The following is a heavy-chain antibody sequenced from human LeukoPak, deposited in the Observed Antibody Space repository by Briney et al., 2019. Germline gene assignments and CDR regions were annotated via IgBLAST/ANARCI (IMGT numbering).Heavy chain of an antibody. D-gene: IGHD2-8*02. CDR1: GGSISTSGYY. CDR2: IYYSGTT. CDR3: ARSLGYCTGATCYSFDS. V-gene: IGHV4-39*01. Sequence: SETLSLTCTVSGGSISTSGYYWGWIRQPPGKGLEWIGIIYYSGTTYYNQSLKSRVTISVDTSKNQFSLTVNSVTAADTAVYYCARSLGYCTGATCYSFDSWGQGTLVAVSS. J-gene: IGHJ4*02.